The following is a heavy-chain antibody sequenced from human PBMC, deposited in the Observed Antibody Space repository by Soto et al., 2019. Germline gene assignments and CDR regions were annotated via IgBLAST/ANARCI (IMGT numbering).Heavy chain of an antibody. Sequence: ASVKVSCKASGYTFTSYGISWVRQAPGQGLEWMGWISAYNGNTNYAQKLQGRVTMTTDTSTSTAYMELRSLRSDDTAVYYCARDALEQWLVHGMDVWGQGTTVTVSS. J-gene: IGHJ6*02. V-gene: IGHV1-18*01. CDR1: GYTFTSYG. CDR2: ISAYNGNT. CDR3: ARDALEQWLVHGMDV. D-gene: IGHD6-19*01.